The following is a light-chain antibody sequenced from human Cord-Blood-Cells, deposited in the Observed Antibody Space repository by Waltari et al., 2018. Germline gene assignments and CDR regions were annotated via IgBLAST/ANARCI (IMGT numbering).Light chain of an antibody. CDR3: QQYYSTPYT. CDR2: WAS. CDR1: QSVLYSSNNKNY. J-gene: IGKJ2*01. V-gene: IGKV4-1*01. Sequence: DIVMTQSPDSLAVSLGERATINCKSSQSVLYSSNNKNYLAWYQKKPGQPPKLLIYWASXRXAGVPDRFSGSGSGTDFTLTISSLQAEDVAVYYCQQYYSTPYTFGQGTKLEIK.